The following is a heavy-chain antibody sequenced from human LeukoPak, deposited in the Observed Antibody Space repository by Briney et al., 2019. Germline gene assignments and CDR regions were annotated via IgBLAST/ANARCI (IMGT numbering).Heavy chain of an antibody. CDR1: GFTFSSYA. Sequence: GKSLRLSCAASGFTFSSYAMNWVRQAPGKGLEWVAVISFDGSNKYYADSVKGRFTISRDNSKNTLYLQMNSLRAEDTAVYYCAKWRTAMDYWGQGTLVTVSS. CDR3: AKWRTAMDY. V-gene: IGHV3-30-3*02. CDR2: ISFDGSNK. D-gene: IGHD2-21*02. J-gene: IGHJ4*02.